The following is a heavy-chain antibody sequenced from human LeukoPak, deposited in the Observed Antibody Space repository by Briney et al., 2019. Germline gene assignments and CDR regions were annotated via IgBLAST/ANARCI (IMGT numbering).Heavy chain of an antibody. CDR3: ARRGYSYGLGAFDI. V-gene: IGHV4-39*07. CDR1: GGSISSSSYY. CDR2: IYYSGST. J-gene: IGHJ3*02. D-gene: IGHD5-18*01. Sequence: NPSETLSLTCTVSGGSISSSSYYWGWIRQPPGKGLEWIGSIYYSGSTYYNPSLKSRVSISVDTSKNQFSPKLSSVTAADTAVYYCARRGYSYGLGAFDIWGQGTMVTVSS.